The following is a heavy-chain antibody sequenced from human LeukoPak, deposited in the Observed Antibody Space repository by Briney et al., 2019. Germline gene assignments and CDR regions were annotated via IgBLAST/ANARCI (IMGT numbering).Heavy chain of an antibody. CDR1: GFTFSSYE. J-gene: IGHJ6*03. D-gene: IGHD3-3*01. Sequence: GGSLRLSCAASGFTFSSYEMNWVRQAPGKGLEWVSYISSSGSTIYYADSVKGRFTISRDNAKNSLYLQMNSLRAEDTAVYYCARRSITIFGVVIHMDVWGKGTTVTVSS. CDR2: ISSSGSTI. V-gene: IGHV3-48*03. CDR3: ARRSITIFGVVIHMDV.